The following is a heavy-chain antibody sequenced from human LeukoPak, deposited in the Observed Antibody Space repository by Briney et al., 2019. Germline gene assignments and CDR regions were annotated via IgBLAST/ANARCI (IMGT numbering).Heavy chain of an antibody. CDR3: ARGKAGNWYFDL. Sequence: PGGSLRLSCAASGFTFSSYAMSWVRQAPGKGLVWVSRINTDESSTRYADSVKGRFTISRDNAKNTLYLQMNSLRAEDTAVYYCARGKAGNWYFDLWGRGTLVTVSS. J-gene: IGHJ2*01. CDR2: INTDESST. V-gene: IGHV3-74*01. CDR1: GFTFSSYA.